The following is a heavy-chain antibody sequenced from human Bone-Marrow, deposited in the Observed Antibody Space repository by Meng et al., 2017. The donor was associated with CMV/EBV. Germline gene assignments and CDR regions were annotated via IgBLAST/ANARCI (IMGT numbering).Heavy chain of an antibody. D-gene: IGHD2-2*01. J-gene: IGHJ4*02. Sequence: TFSSYAMHWGRKAPGKGLEWVAVISYDGSNKYYADSVKGRFTISRDNSKNTLYLQMNSLRAEDTAVYYCARGPDIVVVPAASYYFDYWGQGTLVTVSS. V-gene: IGHV3-30*04. CDR2: ISYDGSNK. CDR1: TFSSYA. CDR3: ARGPDIVVVPAASYYFDY.